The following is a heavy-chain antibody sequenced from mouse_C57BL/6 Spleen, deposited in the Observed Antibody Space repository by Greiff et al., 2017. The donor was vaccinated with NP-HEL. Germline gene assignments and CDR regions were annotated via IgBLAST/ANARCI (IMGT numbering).Heavy chain of an antibody. V-gene: IGHV1-55*01. CDR2: IYPGSGST. CDR3: ARSRSGNLVSFYYFDY. Sequence: QVQLQQPGAELVKPGASVKMSCKASGYTFTSYWITWVKQRPGQGLEWIGDIYPGSGSTNYNEKFKSKVTLTVDTSTSTAYMQLSSLTSEDSAVYYCARSRSGNLVSFYYFDYWGQGTTLTVSS. D-gene: IGHD2-1*01. CDR1: GYTFTSYW. J-gene: IGHJ2*01.